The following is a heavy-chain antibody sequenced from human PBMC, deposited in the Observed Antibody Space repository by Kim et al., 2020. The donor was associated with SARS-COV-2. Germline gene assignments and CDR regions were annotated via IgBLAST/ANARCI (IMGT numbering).Heavy chain of an antibody. D-gene: IGHD6-25*01. CDR2: ITNDGSST. V-gene: IGHV3-74*01. CDR1: GFTFSSCS. J-gene: IGHJ6*01. CDR3: ARAPRSRRRGPSYYY. Sequence: GGSLRLSCAASGFTFSSCSIHWVRQAPGKGLEWVSVITNDGSSTNYADSVKGRFTISRDNSKNTLYLQMNSLRAEDTALYYCARAPRSRRRGPSYYY.